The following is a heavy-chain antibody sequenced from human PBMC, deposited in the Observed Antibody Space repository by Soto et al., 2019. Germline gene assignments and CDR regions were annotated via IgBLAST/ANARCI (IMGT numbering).Heavy chain of an antibody. V-gene: IGHV3-20*04. D-gene: IGHD6-13*01. CDR2: ISWDSGRI. CDR1: GFTFSSYA. J-gene: IGHJ4*02. CDR3: ARKPYSSSWSDY. Sequence: GGSLRLSCAASGFTFSSYAMSWVRQAPGKGLEWVSGISWDSGRIGYADSVKGRFTISRDNAKNSLYLQMNSLRAEDTAVYYCARKPYSSSWSDYWGQGTLVTVSS.